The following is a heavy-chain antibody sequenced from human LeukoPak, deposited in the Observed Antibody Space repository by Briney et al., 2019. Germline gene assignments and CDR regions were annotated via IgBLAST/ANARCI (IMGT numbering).Heavy chain of an antibody. CDR2: INHSGST. D-gene: IGHD3-3*01. CDR1: GGSFSGYY. V-gene: IGHV4-34*01. Sequence: PSETLSLTCAVYGGSFSGYYWSWIRQPPGKGLEWIGEINHSGSTNYNPSLKSRVTISVDTSKNQFSLKLSSVTAADTAVYYCARLRRGEWFPITCWFDPWGQGTLVTVSS. CDR3: ARLRRGEWFPITCWFDP. J-gene: IGHJ5*02.